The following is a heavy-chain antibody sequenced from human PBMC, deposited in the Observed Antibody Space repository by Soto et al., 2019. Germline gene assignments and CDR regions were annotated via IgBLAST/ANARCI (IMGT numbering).Heavy chain of an antibody. CDR3: ARGLTXYYDFWSGYYYLGWFDP. CDR2: INAGNGNT. D-gene: IGHD3-3*01. CDR1: GYTFTSYA. Sequence: ASVKVSCKASGYTFTSYAMHWVRQAPGQRLEWMGWINAGNGNTKYSQKFQGRVTITRDTSASTAYIELSSLRSEDTAVYYCARGLTXYYDFWSGYYYLGWFDPWGQGTLVTVSS. V-gene: IGHV1-3*01. J-gene: IGHJ5*02.